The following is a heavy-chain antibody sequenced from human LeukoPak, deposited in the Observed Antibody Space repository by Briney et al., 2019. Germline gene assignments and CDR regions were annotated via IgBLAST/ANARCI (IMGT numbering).Heavy chain of an antibody. CDR1: GGPISSYY. CDR2: IYTSGST. J-gene: IGHJ4*02. V-gene: IGHV4-4*07. Sequence: SETLSLTCTVSGGPISSYYWSWIRQPAGKGLEWIGRIYTSGSTNYNPSLKSRVTMSVDTSKNQFSLKLSSVTAADTAVYYCAREGRDGYNSYFDYWGQGTLVTVSS. D-gene: IGHD5-24*01. CDR3: AREGRDGYNSYFDY.